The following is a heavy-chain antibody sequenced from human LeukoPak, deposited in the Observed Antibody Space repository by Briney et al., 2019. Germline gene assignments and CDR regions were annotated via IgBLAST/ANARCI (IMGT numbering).Heavy chain of an antibody. V-gene: IGHV4-34*01. D-gene: IGHD3-10*01. CDR2: INHSGST. Sequence: PSETLSLTCAVYGGSFSGYYWSWIRQPPGKGLEWIGEINHSGSTNYNPSLKSRVTMSVDTSKNQFSLRLSSVTAADTAVYYCARYVVYGSGKYYFDYWGQGTLVTVSS. J-gene: IGHJ4*02. CDR1: GGSFSGYY. CDR3: ARYVVYGSGKYYFDY.